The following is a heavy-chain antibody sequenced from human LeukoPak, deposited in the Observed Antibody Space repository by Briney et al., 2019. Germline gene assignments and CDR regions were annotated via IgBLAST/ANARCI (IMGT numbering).Heavy chain of an antibody. CDR3: ARDLSGITGYTYGRGIDY. D-gene: IGHD5-18*01. V-gene: IGHV3-7*01. CDR2: IKKDGSEK. Sequence: GGSLRLSCAASGFTFSSYDMHWVRQTPGKGLEWVAKIKKDGSEKYYVDSVKGRFTISRDNAKTSLFLQMNSLRAEDTAVYYCARDLSGITGYTYGRGIDYWGQGTLVTVSS. J-gene: IGHJ4*02. CDR1: GFTFSSYD.